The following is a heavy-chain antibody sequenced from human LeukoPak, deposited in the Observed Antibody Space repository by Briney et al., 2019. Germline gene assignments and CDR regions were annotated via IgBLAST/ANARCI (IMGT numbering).Heavy chain of an antibody. CDR2: IDPSGGGT. V-gene: IGHV1-46*01. CDR3: ARLSQHTFDI. Sequence: ASVKVSCKASGYTFTTYYMHWVRQAPGQGLEWMGVIDPSGGGTSYAQKFQGRVTMTRDTSTSTDYMELSSLRSDDTAVYYCARLSQHTFDIWGQGTLVTVSS. J-gene: IGHJ3*02. D-gene: IGHD5-18*01. CDR1: GYTFTTYY.